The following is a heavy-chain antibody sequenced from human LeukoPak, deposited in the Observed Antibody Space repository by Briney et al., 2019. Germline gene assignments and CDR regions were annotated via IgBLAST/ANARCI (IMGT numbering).Heavy chain of an antibody. J-gene: IGHJ4*02. CDR1: GFTFSNYA. CDR3: AREGGERSEDY. D-gene: IGHD5-24*01. Sequence: GGSLRLSCAASGFTFSNYAMHWVRQGPGKGLEWVAIMSNDGSNEKYADSVRGRFTISRDNSKNTLYVQMNSLRSEDTAVYYCAREGGERSEDYWGQGTLVTVSS. V-gene: IGHV3-30*04. CDR2: MSNDGSNE.